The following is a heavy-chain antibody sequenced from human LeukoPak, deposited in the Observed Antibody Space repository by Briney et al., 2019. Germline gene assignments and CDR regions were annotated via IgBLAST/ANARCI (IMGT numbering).Heavy chain of an antibody. V-gene: IGHV1-24*01. CDR3: ATETGNFYFYS. CDR1: GYTLTELS. J-gene: IGHJ4*02. Sequence: GASVKVSCKVSGYTLTELSMHWVRQAPGKGLEWMGGFDPEDDEIIYAQRFQGRVTMTEVASTDTAYMELRSLRSEDTAVYYCATETGNFYFYSWGQGTLDTVSS. D-gene: IGHD1-7*01. CDR2: FDPEDDEI.